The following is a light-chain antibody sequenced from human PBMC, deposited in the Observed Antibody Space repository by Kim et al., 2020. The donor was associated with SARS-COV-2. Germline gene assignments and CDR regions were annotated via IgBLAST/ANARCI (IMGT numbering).Light chain of an antibody. CDR1: QSVSSN. CDR3: QQYNNWPPLT. CDR2: DTS. Sequence: EIVMTQSPATLSVSPRERATLSCRASQSVSSNLAWYQQKPGQAPRLLIFDTSTRATGIPARFSGSGSGTEFTLTISSLQSEDFAVYYCQQYNNWPPLTFGGGTKLEI. V-gene: IGKV3-15*01. J-gene: IGKJ4*01.